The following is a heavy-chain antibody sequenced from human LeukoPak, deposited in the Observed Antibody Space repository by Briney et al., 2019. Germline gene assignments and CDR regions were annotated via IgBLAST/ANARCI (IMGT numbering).Heavy chain of an antibody. Sequence: PGRSLRLSCAASGFTFSSYGMHWVRQAPGKGLEWVAGISYDGSNKYYADSVKGRFTISRDNAKNTLYLQMNSLRAEDTAVYYCAKGGGVPLLDYWGQGTLVTVSS. CDR1: GFTFSSYG. D-gene: IGHD2-8*01. V-gene: IGHV3-30*18. CDR3: AKGGGVPLLDY. CDR2: ISYDGSNK. J-gene: IGHJ4*02.